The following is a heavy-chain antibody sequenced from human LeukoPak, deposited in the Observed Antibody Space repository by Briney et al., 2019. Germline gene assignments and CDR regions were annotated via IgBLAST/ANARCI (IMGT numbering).Heavy chain of an antibody. J-gene: IGHJ4*02. V-gene: IGHV3-48*04. CDR1: GFTFSSYS. CDR2: ISSSSSTI. CDR3: AKTYYYDSSGYYYGAYYFDY. D-gene: IGHD3-22*01. Sequence: GGSLRLSCAASGFTFSSYSMNWVRQAPGKGLEWVSYISSSSSTIYYADSVKGRFTISRDNAKNTLYLQMNSLRAEDTAVYYCAKTYYYDSSGYYYGAYYFDYWGQGTLVTVSS.